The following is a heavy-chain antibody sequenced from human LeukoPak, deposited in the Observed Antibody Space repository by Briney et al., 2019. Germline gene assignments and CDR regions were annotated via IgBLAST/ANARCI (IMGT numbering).Heavy chain of an antibody. CDR3: ASEGDCSSTSCYAFDI. Sequence: GGSLRLSCAASGFTFSSYAMHWVRQAPGKGLEYVSAISSNGGSTYYANSVKGRFTISRDNSKNTLYLQMGSLRAEDMAVYYCASEGDCSSTSCYAFDIWGQGTMVTVSS. D-gene: IGHD2-2*01. V-gene: IGHV3-64*01. J-gene: IGHJ3*02. CDR2: ISSNGGST. CDR1: GFTFSSYA.